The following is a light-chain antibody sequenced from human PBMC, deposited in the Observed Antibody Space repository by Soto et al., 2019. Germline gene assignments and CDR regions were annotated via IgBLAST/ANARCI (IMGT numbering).Light chain of an antibody. Sequence: DIQMTRSPSTLSASVGDRVTITCRASQTINKWLAWYQQKPGKAPQLLISDASSLQNGVPSRFSGSGSGTEFTLTISSLRPEDFATYYCQQYSDYSSFGHGTKVEIK. CDR1: QTINKW. V-gene: IGKV1-5*01. J-gene: IGKJ1*01. CDR2: DAS. CDR3: QQYSDYSS.